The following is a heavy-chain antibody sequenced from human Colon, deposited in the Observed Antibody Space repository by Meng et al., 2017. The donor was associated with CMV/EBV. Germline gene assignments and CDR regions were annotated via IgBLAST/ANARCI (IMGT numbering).Heavy chain of an antibody. Sequence: ASVPVSCKASGYTFSSNYMHWVRQAPGQGLEWMGIINPSGGSTRYAQKFQGRLTMTRDTSTSTVHMELSSLRSEDTAVYYCAREAAAAGKVFDYWGQGTLVTVSS. V-gene: IGHV1-46*01. CDR3: AREAAAAGKVFDY. D-gene: IGHD6-13*01. CDR2: INPSGGST. J-gene: IGHJ4*02. CDR1: GYTFSSNY.